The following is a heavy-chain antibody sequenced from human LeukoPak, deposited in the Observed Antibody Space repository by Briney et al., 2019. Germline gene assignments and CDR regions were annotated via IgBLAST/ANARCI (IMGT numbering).Heavy chain of an antibody. CDR3: ARGYGGGSSWLLSRYYYYYMDV. J-gene: IGHJ6*03. CDR1: GYTFTSYG. V-gene: IGHV1-18*01. D-gene: IGHD6-13*01. CDR2: ISAYNGNT. Sequence: GASVKVSCKASGYTFTSYGVSWVRQAPGQGLEWMGWISAYNGNTNYAQKLQGRVTMTTDTSTSTAYMELRSLRSDDTAVYYCARGYGGGSSWLLSRYYYYYMDVWGKGTTVTVSS.